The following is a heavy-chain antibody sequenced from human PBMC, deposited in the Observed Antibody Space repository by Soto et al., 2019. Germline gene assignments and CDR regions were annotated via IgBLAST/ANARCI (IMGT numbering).Heavy chain of an antibody. CDR2: INPGDGST. CDR1: GYSFTSYG. D-gene: IGHD3-22*01. Sequence: GASVKVSCKTSGYSFTSYGISWVRQAPGQGLEWMGIINPGDGSTSYAQKLQGRVTMTRETSTSTVHMELSSLRSEDTAVYYCALSDYYDSSGYYTNFDCWGQGTLVTSPQ. J-gene: IGHJ4*02. CDR3: ALSDYYDSSGYYTNFDC. V-gene: IGHV1-46*01.